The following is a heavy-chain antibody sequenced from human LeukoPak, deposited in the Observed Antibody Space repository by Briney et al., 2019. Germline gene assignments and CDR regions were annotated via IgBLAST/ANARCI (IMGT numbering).Heavy chain of an antibody. D-gene: IGHD5-18*01. CDR1: GGTFSSYA. V-gene: IGHV1-69*13. CDR2: IIPIFGTA. CDR3: AREPIEYIYGYGSDY. J-gene: IGHJ4*02. Sequence: GASVKVSCKASGGTFSSYAISWVRQAPGQGLEWMGGIIPIFGTANYAQKFQGRVTITADESTSTAYMELSSLRSEDTAVYYCAREPIEYIYGYGSDYWGQGTLVTVSS.